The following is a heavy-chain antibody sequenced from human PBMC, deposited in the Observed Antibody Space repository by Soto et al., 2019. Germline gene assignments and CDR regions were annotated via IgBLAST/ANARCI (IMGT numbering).Heavy chain of an antibody. V-gene: IGHV3-13*01. CDR1: GFTFSSYD. CDR3: AREVEYSSASGDGMDV. D-gene: IGHD6-6*01. Sequence: GGSLRLSCAASGFTFSSYDMHWVRQATGKGLEWVSAIGTAGDTYYPGTVKVRFTISRENAKNSLYLQMKSLRAEDTAVEYCAREVEYSSASGDGMDVWGQGTTVTVSS. J-gene: IGHJ6*02. CDR2: IGTAGDT.